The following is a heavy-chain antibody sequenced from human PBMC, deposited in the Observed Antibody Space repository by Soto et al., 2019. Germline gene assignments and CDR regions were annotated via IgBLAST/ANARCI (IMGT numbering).Heavy chain of an antibody. D-gene: IGHD5-18*01. V-gene: IGHV4-31*03. CDR3: AREGGYSYGGGMDV. CDR2: IYYSGST. CDR1: GGSISSGGYY. Sequence: SETLSLTCTVSGGSISSGGYYWSWIRQHPGKGLEWIGYIYYSGSTYYNPSLKSRVTISVDTSKNQFSLKLSSVTGADTAVYYCAREGGYSYGGGMDVWGQGTTVTVS. J-gene: IGHJ6*02.